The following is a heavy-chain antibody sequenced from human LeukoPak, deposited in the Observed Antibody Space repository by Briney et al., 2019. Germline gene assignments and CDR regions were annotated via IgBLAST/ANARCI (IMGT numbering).Heavy chain of an antibody. J-gene: IGHJ3*02. CDR1: GGTFSSYA. D-gene: IGHD3-3*01. Sequence: SVKVSCKASGGTFSSYAISWVRQAPGQGLEWMGRIIPIFGTANYAQEFQGRVTITTDESTSTAYMELSSLRSEDTAVYYCARAVFFAFDIWGQGTMVTVSS. V-gene: IGHV1-69*05. CDR2: IIPIFGTA. CDR3: ARAVFFAFDI.